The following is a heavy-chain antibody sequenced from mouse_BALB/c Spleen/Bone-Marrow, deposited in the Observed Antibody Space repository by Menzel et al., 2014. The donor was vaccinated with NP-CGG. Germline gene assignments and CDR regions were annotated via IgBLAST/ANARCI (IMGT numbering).Heavy chain of an antibody. V-gene: IGHV5-17*02. Sequence: EVKLVESGGGLVQPGGSRKLSCAASGLTFSSFGMHWIRQAPEKGLEWVAYINGGSNTIYYADTVKGRFTISRDNPKNTLFLQMTSLRSEDTAMYFCARGTTALRYFDVWGAGTTVTVSS. D-gene: IGHD1-2*01. J-gene: IGHJ1*01. CDR1: GLTFSSFG. CDR3: ARGTTALRYFDV. CDR2: INGGSNTI.